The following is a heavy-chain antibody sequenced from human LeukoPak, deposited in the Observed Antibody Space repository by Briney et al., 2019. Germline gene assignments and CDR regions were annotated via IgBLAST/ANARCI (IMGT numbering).Heavy chain of an antibody. CDR1: GGSISSSSYY. D-gene: IGHD5-18*01. CDR3: ARDRGFSWENYFDY. CDR2: IYYSGST. J-gene: IGHJ4*02. Sequence: PSETLSLTCTVSGGSISSSSYYWGWIRQPPGKGLEWIGSIYYSGSTYYNPSLKSRVTISVDTSKNQFSLKLSSVTAADTAVYYCARDRGFSWENYFDYWGQGTLVTVSS. V-gene: IGHV4-39*07.